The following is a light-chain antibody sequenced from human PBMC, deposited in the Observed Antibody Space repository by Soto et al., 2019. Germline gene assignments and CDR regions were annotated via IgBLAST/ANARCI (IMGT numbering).Light chain of an antibody. CDR3: QQLNSYPQT. V-gene: IGKV3-15*01. Sequence: EILMTQSPATLSVSPGGRATLSCRAIQSISDTLAWYQQKPGQAPRLLIHGASTRATGFPARFSGSGSGTDFTLTISSLQSEDFATYFCQQLNSYPQTFGQGTRLEIK. CDR1: QSISDT. J-gene: IGKJ5*01. CDR2: GAS.